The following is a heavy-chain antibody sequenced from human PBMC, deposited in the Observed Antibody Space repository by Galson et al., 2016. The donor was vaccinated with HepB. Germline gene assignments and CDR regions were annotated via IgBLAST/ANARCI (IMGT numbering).Heavy chain of an antibody. CDR1: GYTFSSFG. Sequence: SCKASGYTFSSFGISWVRQVPGQGLEWMGWINPNSGGTNYAQKFQGRVTMTRDTSISTAYMELSRLRSDDTAVYYCARGGEYGSGRRGYFDLWGRGTLVTVSS. V-gene: IGHV1-2*02. CDR3: ARGGEYGSGRRGYFDL. J-gene: IGHJ2*01. CDR2: INPNSGGT. D-gene: IGHD6-19*01.